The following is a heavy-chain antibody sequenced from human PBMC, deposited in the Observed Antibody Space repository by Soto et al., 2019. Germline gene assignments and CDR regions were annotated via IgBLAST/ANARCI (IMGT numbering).Heavy chain of an antibody. CDR2: INHFEST. V-gene: IGHV4-30-2*06. D-gene: IGHD3-10*01. CDR1: GASISYGGFS. Sequence: SETLSLTCTVFGASISYGGFSWSWIRQSPGKGLEWIGYINHFESTYFHPSFKSRLSMSIDRSRNMFSLNLSSVTAADTAVYYCARTGIQRYYYASGSYPWFDPWGQGTLVTVSS. CDR3: ARTGIQRYYYASGSYPWFDP. J-gene: IGHJ5*02.